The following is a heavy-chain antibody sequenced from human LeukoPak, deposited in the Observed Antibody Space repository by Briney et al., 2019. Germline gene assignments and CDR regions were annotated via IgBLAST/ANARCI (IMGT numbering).Heavy chain of an antibody. J-gene: IGHJ4*02. CDR3: ARVGSIAAAGTVDY. CDR2: IRYDGSND. Sequence: GGSLRLSCAASGFTFSSYAMSWVRQAPGKGLEWVAFIRYDGSNDDYADSVKGRFTISRDNSKNTLYLQMNSLRAEDTAVYYCARVGSIAAAGTVDYWGQGTLVTVSS. CDR1: GFTFSSYA. V-gene: IGHV3-30*02. D-gene: IGHD6-13*01.